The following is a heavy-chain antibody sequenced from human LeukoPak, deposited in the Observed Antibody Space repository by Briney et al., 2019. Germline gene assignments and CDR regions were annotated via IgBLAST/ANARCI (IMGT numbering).Heavy chain of an antibody. Sequence: PSETLSLTCTVSGGSISSSSYYWSWIRQPPGKGLEWIGYIYYSGSTNYNPSLKSRVTISVDTSKNQFSLKLSSVTAADTAVYYCARDRWRIGAFDIWGQGAMVTVSS. CDR3: ARDRWRIGAFDI. J-gene: IGHJ3*02. D-gene: IGHD1-26*01. CDR2: IYYSGST. CDR1: GGSISSSSYY. V-gene: IGHV4-61*01.